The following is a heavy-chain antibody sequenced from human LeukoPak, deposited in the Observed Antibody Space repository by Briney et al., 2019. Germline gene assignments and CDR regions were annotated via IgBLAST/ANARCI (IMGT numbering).Heavy chain of an antibody. V-gene: IGHV7-4-1*02. CDR3: ARVHDGGGSYYYFDY. J-gene: IGHJ4*02. Sequence: ASVKVSCKASGGTFSSYAISWVRQAPGQGLEWMGWINTNTGNPTYAQGFTGRFVFSLDTSVSTAYLQISSLKAEDTAVYYCARVHDGGGSYYYFDYWGQGTLVTVSS. CDR2: INTNTGNP. D-gene: IGHD1-26*01. CDR1: GGTFSSYA.